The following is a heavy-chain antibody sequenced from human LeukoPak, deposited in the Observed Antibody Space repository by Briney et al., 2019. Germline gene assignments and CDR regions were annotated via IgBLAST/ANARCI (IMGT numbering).Heavy chain of an antibody. V-gene: IGHV3-7*01. J-gene: IGHJ6*02. Sequence: GGSLRLSCVASGFMFSDSWMSWVRQAPGKGLEWVADIDKDGSEKDYVDSVSGRFTISRDNAKNSVYLQMDSLRAEDTAVYYCATYTNWVAGDVWGQGATVSVSS. CDR1: GFMFSDSW. D-gene: IGHD3-16*01. CDR3: ATYTNWVAGDV. CDR2: IDKDGSEK.